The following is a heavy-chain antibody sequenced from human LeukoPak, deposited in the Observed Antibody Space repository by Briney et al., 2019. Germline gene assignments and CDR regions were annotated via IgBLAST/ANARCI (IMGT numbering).Heavy chain of an antibody. Sequence: GGSLRLSCAASGFIVSANYMTWVRQAPGKGLECVSVIYNGDYTSYADSVEGRFTISRDNAKNTLYLQMNSLRAEDTAVYYCASGPPSGVPYYYYYMDVWGKGTTVTVSS. CDR1: GFIVSANY. D-gene: IGHD3-3*01. CDR2: IYNGDYT. J-gene: IGHJ6*03. CDR3: ASGPPSGVPYYYYYMDV. V-gene: IGHV3-53*01.